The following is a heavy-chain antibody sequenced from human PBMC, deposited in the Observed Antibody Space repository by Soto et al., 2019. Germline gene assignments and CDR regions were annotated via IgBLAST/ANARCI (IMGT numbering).Heavy chain of an antibody. J-gene: IGHJ6*02. V-gene: IGHV3-30*18. CDR3: AKDRVIAAIYYYNGMDV. CDR1: GFTFSSYG. D-gene: IGHD6-13*01. CDR2: ISYDGSNK. Sequence: PGGSLRLSCAASGFTFSSYGMHWVRQAPGKGLEWVAVISYDGSNKYYADSVKGRFTISRDNSKNTLYLQMNSLRAEDTAVYYCAKDRVIAAIYYYNGMDVWGQGTTVTVSS.